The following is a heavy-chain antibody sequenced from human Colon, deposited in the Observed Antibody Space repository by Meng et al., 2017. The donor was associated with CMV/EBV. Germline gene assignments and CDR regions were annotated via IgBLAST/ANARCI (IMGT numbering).Heavy chain of an antibody. J-gene: IGHJ6*02. CDR2: TYYGSSRSNWYN. CDR1: GDSISTNSAA. Sequence: QTLSLTGAISGDSISTNSAAWNWIRLSPTRGLEWLGRTYYGSSRSNWYNDYALSVKSRITISPDASKNQFSLHLNSVTPEDTAVYYCARVLLWFGGRQYYGMDVWGRGTTVTVSS. CDR3: ARVLLWFGGRQYYGMDV. D-gene: IGHD3-10*01. V-gene: IGHV6-1*01.